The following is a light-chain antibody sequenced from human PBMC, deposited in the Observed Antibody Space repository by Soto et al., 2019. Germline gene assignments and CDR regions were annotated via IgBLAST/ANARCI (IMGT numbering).Light chain of an antibody. CDR2: GVY. CDR1: QSVSSN. CDR3: QHYGRSPPYT. Sequence: EIVMTQSPTILSVSPGERATLSCRASQSVSSNLAWYQQKPGQAPRLLIYGVYTRAPGIPARFSGSGSGTEFTLTISSLQSEDFAVYFCQHYGRSPPYTFGQGTKLEIK. V-gene: IGKV3D-15*01. J-gene: IGKJ2*01.